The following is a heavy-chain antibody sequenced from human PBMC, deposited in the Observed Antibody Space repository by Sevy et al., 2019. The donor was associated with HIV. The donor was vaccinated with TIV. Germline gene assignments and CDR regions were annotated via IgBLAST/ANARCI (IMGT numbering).Heavy chain of an antibody. CDR2: IWYDGSSK. J-gene: IGHJ4*02. CDR3: ASRAYYYASRTENFDY. V-gene: IGHV3-33*01. Sequence: GGSLRLSCAASGFTFSSYGMHWVRQAPGKGLEWVALIWYDGSSKYYADSVKGRFTISRDNSKNTLYLQMNSLRAEDTAVYYCASRAYYYASRTENFDYWGQGTLVTVSS. D-gene: IGHD3-10*01. CDR1: GFTFSSYG.